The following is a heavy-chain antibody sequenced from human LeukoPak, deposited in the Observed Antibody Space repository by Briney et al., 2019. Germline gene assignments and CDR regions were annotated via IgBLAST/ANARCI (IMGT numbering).Heavy chain of an antibody. J-gene: IGHJ4*02. CDR1: GGTFISYA. D-gene: IGHD2/OR15-2a*01. CDR3: ARDTTSIRGACGY. CDR2: IIPIFGTA. Sequence: ASVKVSCKASGGTFISYAISWVRQAPGQGLEWMGGIIPIFGTANYAQKFQGRVTITADESTSTAYMELSSLRSDDTAVYYCARDTTSIRGACGYWGQGTLVTVSS. V-gene: IGHV1-69*13.